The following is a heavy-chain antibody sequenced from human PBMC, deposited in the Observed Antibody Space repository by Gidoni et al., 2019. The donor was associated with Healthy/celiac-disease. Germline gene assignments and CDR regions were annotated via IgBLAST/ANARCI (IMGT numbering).Heavy chain of an antibody. Sequence: QVQLQESGPGLVKPSQTLSLTCTVSGCSISSGSYYWSWIRQPAGKGLEWIGRIYTSGSTNYNPSLKSRVTISVDTSKNQFSLKLSSVTAADTAVYYCAREATHSGSYYVLYYGMDVWGQGTTVTVSS. CDR1: GCSISSGSYY. CDR3: AREATHSGSYYVLYYGMDV. CDR2: IYTSGST. V-gene: IGHV4-61*02. D-gene: IGHD3-10*01. J-gene: IGHJ6*02.